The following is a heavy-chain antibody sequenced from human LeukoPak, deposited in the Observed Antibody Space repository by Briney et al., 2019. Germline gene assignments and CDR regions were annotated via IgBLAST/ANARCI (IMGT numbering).Heavy chain of an antibody. Sequence: PSGTLSLTCAVSGGSISSSNWWSWVRQPPGKGLEWIGEIYHSGSTNYNPSLKSRVTMSVDKSKNQFSLKVRSVTAADTAVYYCARVSLWFGESAYGMDVWGQGTTVTVSS. CDR2: IYHSGST. CDR1: GGSISSSNW. CDR3: ARVSLWFGESAYGMDV. D-gene: IGHD3-10*01. J-gene: IGHJ6*02. V-gene: IGHV4-4*02.